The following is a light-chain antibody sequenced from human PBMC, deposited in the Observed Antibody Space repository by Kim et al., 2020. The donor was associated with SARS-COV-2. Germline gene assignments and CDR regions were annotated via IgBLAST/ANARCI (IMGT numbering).Light chain of an antibody. CDR3: QAWDSSTAV. Sequence: VSPGQTASITCSGDKVGDKYACWYQQKPGQSPVMVIYKDSKRASGIPERFSGSNSGNTATLSISGTQAMDEADYYCQAWDSSTAVFGGGTQLTVL. J-gene: IGLJ3*02. CDR2: KDS. CDR1: KVGDKY. V-gene: IGLV3-1*01.